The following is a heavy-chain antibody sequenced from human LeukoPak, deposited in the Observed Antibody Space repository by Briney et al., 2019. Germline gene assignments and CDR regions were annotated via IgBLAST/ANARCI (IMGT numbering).Heavy chain of an antibody. V-gene: IGHV1-2*02. J-gene: IGHJ4*02. CDR3: TIFGVVTKSVLGDY. D-gene: IGHD3-3*01. CDR1: GYTFTDYY. CDR2: INPNSGDT. Sequence: ASVKVSCKASGYTFTDYYMHWVRQAPGQGLEWMGWINPNSGDTNYAQKFQGRVTITADKSTSTAYMELSSLRSEDTAVYYCTIFGVVTKSVLGDYWGQGTLVTVSS.